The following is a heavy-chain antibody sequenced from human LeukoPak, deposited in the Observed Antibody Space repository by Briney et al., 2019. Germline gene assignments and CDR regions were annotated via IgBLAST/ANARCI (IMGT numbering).Heavy chain of an antibody. CDR1: GYTFTDYH. V-gene: IGHV1-2*02. CDR2: INPNNGGT. Sequence: GASVKVSCKASGYTFTDYHMHWVRQAPGQGLEWLGRINPNNGGTNYAQKFQGRVTMTRDTSISTAYMELSSLRSDDTAVYYCARDRGGGSGTYYILYWGLGSLVTVSS. J-gene: IGHJ4*02. D-gene: IGHD3-10*01. CDR3: ARDRGGGSGTYYILY.